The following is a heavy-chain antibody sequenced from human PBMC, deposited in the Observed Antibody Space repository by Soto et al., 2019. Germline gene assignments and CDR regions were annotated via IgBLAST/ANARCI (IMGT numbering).Heavy chain of an antibody. V-gene: IGHV3-30-3*01. CDR3: AREWSTSGDLDY. J-gene: IGHJ4*02. Sequence: QVQLVESGGGVVRPGGPLRLSGPASGSTFSSISIKWVRQPPAKGLEWVAVISYDGSIKYYADSVKGRFTISRDNSKNTAYLQMNSLRAEDTAVFYCAREWSTSGDLDYWGQGTLVIVSS. CDR1: GSTFSSIS. D-gene: IGHD3-10*01. CDR2: ISYDGSIK.